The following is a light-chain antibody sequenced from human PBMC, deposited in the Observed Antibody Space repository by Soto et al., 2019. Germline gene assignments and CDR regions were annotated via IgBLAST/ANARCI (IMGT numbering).Light chain of an antibody. CDR1: SSDVGGYNY. Sequence: QSVLTQPASVSGSPGQSITISCTGTSSDVGGYNYVSWYQQHPGKAPKLMIYDVSNRTSGVSNRFSGSKSGNTASLTISGLQAEDEADYYCSLYTSSSTPVVFGGATKLTVL. V-gene: IGLV2-14*01. J-gene: IGLJ2*01. CDR3: SLYTSSSTPVV. CDR2: DVS.